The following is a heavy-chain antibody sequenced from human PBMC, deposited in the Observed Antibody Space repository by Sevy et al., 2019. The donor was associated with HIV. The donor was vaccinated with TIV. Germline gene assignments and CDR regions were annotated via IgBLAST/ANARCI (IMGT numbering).Heavy chain of an antibody. Sequence: GGALRLSCTASGFTFGDYCMSWVRQAPGKGLEWVAFLKSDVYGGTVDHAASVRGRFVISRDDSKTIAYLQMNDLKTEDTGVYYCTRWKAAQSIFDYWGQGALVTVSS. V-gene: IGHV3-49*04. CDR1: GFTFGDYC. D-gene: IGHD6-13*01. CDR3: TRWKAAQSIFDY. J-gene: IGHJ4*02. CDR2: LKSDVYGGTV.